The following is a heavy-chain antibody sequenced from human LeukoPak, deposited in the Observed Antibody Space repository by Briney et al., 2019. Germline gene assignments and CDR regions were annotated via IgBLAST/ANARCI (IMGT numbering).Heavy chain of an antibody. Sequence: GGSLRLSCAASGFTFSNYWMSWVRQAPGKGLEWVANIKQDGSEKYYVDSVKGRFTISRDNAKNSLSLQMNSLRAEDTAVYYCARDKYQSGSYYYMDVWGKGTTVTVPS. V-gene: IGHV3-7*01. D-gene: IGHD1-26*01. J-gene: IGHJ6*03. CDR2: IKQDGSEK. CDR1: GFTFSNYW. CDR3: ARDKYQSGSYYYMDV.